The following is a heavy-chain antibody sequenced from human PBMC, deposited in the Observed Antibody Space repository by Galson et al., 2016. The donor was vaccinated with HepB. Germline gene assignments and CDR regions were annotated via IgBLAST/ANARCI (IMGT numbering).Heavy chain of an antibody. CDR1: GFSFSTYT. Sequence: SLRLSCAASGFSFSTYTMNWVRQTPGKGLEWVSDIRGSGGSPYYADSVLGRFTITRDNSKNTLYLQMNSLRAEDTALYYCAKAKDRGYDSGCLDNWGQGTLVIVSS. J-gene: IGHJ4*02. CDR3: AKAKDRGYDSGCLDN. V-gene: IGHV3-23*01. CDR2: IRGSGGSP. D-gene: IGHD6-19*01.